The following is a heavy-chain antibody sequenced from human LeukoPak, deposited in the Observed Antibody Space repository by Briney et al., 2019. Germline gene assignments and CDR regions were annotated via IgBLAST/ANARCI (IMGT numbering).Heavy chain of an antibody. CDR2: INGDGSST. CDR1: GFTFSSYW. Sequence: GGSLRLSCAASGFTFSSYWMHWVRQAPGKGLVWVSEINGDGSSTSYAASEERQFNICIDNAKNELYMQMNSLRAEDTAVDYCACSRYSYGVPTDYWGQGTLVTVSS. V-gene: IGHV3-74*01. J-gene: IGHJ4*02. CDR3: ACSRYSYGVPTDY. D-gene: IGHD5-24*01.